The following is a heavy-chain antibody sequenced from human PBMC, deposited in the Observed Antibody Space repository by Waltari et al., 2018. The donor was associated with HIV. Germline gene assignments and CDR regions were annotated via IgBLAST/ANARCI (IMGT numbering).Heavy chain of an antibody. D-gene: IGHD6-13*01. CDR1: GGPISNYY. V-gene: IGHV4-59*01. Sequence: QVQLQESGPGLVKPSETLSLICPVFGGPISNYYGTWIRQPPGKGLEWIGDIYYSGSTNYNPSLKSRVTISVDTSKNQFSLKVRSVTAADTAIYYCARVDRYTSSGLDYWGQGTLVNVSS. CDR2: IYYSGST. J-gene: IGHJ4*02. CDR3: ARVDRYTSSGLDY.